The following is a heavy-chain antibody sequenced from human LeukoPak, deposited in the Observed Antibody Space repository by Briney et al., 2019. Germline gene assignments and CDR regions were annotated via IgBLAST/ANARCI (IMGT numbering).Heavy chain of an antibody. D-gene: IGHD6-19*01. Sequence: GGSLRLSCAASGFTFSSYEMNWVRQAPGKGLEWVSGINWNGGSAGYADSVKGRFTISRDDAKNALYLQMNSLRAEDTALYYCARVRSYSSGYYAPRESDYRGQGTLVTVSS. V-gene: IGHV3-20*04. CDR2: INWNGGSA. CDR3: ARVRSYSSGYYAPRESDY. CDR1: GFTFSSYE. J-gene: IGHJ4*02.